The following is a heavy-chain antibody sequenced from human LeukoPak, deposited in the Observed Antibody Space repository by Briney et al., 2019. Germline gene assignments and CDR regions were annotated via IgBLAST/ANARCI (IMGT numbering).Heavy chain of an antibody. Sequence: GGSLRLSCAASGFTFSNYWMSWVRQAPGKGLEWVANIKEDASETHYVDSVKGRFTISRDNGKKSLYLQMNSLRPEDTAIYYCVRDDDRPDNGLDYWGQGTLVTVSS. D-gene: IGHD3-22*01. J-gene: IGHJ4*02. CDR2: IKEDASET. CDR1: GFTFSNYW. CDR3: VRDDDRPDNGLDY. V-gene: IGHV3-7*01.